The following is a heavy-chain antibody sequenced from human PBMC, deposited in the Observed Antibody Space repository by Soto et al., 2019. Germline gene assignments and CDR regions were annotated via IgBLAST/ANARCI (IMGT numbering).Heavy chain of an antibody. D-gene: IGHD3-10*01. J-gene: IGHJ3*02. V-gene: IGHV4-31*03. CDR1: VGSISSGGYY. CDR2: IYYSWST. CDR3: ARDRLWFGERALDI. Sequence: SETLSLTCTVSVGSISSGGYYLSWIRQHPGKGLEWIGYIYYSWSTYYNPSLKSRVTISVDTSKNQFSLKLSSVTAADTAVYYCARDRLWFGERALDIWGQGTMLTVSS.